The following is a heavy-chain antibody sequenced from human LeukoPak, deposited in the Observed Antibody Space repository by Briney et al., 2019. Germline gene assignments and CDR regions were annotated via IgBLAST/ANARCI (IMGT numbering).Heavy chain of an antibody. D-gene: IGHD1-1*01. CDR3: ARVYFPNWNEHIFDY. J-gene: IGHJ4*02. CDR1: GFTFSSYE. CDR2: ISSSGSTI. V-gene: IGHV3-48*03. Sequence: GGSLRLSCAASGFTFSSYEMNWVRQAPGKGLEWVSYISSSGSTIYYADSVKGRFTISRDNAKNSLYLQMNSLRAEDTAVYYCARVYFPNWNEHIFDYWGQGTLVTVSS.